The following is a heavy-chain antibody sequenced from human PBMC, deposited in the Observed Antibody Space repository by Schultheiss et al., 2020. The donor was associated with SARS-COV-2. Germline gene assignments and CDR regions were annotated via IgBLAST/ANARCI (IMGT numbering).Heavy chain of an antibody. V-gene: IGHV3-53*05. Sequence: GESLKISCAASGFTVSSNYMSWVRQAPGKGLEWVSVIYSGGSTYYADSVKGRFTISRDNSKNTLYLQMNSLRAEDTAVYYCARVSPPMVRGAHDYWGQGTLVTVSS. CDR1: GFTVSSNY. D-gene: IGHD3-10*01. J-gene: IGHJ4*02. CDR2: IYSGGST. CDR3: ARVSPPMVRGAHDY.